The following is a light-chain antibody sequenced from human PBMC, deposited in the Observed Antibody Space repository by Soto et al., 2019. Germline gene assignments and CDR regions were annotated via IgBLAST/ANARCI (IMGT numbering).Light chain of an antibody. CDR3: QQYDGYSPQT. J-gene: IGKJ1*01. V-gene: IGKV1-5*01. Sequence: DIQMTQSPSTLFASVGDRVTITCRASQSVRNWLAWYQQKPGRAPHLLIYDSSTLEPGVPSRFRGSGSGTEVTHTIHGLQPDDFGTDYCQQYDGYSPQTFGQGTKVEIK. CDR2: DSS. CDR1: QSVRNW.